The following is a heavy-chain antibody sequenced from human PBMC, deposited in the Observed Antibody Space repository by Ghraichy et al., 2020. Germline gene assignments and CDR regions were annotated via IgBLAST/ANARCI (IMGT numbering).Heavy chain of an antibody. V-gene: IGHV3-64D*06. CDR1: GFTFSSYA. CDR3: VKEGRSMISFWGLIVGAFDY. Sequence: GESLNISCSASGFTFSSYAMHWVRQAPGKGLEYVSGIRSNGENTYYADSVKGRFTISRDNSKTTVDLQMSSLRVEDTAVSYCVKEGRSMISFWGLIVGAFDYWGQGTLVTVSS. D-gene: IGHD3-16*02. J-gene: IGHJ4*02. CDR2: IRSNGENT.